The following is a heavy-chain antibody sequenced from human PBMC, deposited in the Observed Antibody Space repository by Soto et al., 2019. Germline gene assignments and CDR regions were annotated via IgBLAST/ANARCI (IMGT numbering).Heavy chain of an antibody. CDR3: AREHYGSGSYSHDY. Sequence: EVQLVESGGGLVKPGGSLRLSCAASGFTFRSYSMNWVRQAPGKGLEWVSSISSSSSYIYYADSVKGRFTISRDNAKNSLYLQMKSLRAEDTAAYYCAREHYGSGSYSHDYWGQGTLVTVSS. CDR2: ISSSSSYI. J-gene: IGHJ4*02. D-gene: IGHD3-10*01. CDR1: GFTFRSYS. V-gene: IGHV3-21*01.